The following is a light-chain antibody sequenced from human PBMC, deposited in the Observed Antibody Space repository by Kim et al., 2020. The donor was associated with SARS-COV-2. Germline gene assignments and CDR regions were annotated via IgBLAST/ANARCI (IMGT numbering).Light chain of an antibody. CDR1: QTISNY. CDR3: QQRANWPLT. J-gene: IGKJ4*01. CDR2: DAS. Sequence: EIVLTQSPATLSLSPGERATLSCRASQTISNYVAWYQQKPGQAPRLLIHDASNRATGIPARFSGSGSGPDFTLTISSLEPEDFAVYYCQQRANWPLTFGGGTKVEI. V-gene: IGKV3-11*01.